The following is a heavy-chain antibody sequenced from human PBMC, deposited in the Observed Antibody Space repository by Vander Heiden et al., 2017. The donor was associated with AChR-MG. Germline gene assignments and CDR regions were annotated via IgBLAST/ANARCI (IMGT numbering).Heavy chain of an antibody. J-gene: IGHJ2*01. D-gene: IGHD2-21*02. CDR2: ISYDGSNK. CDR1: GFTSSSHC. Sequence: QVQLVESGGGVVQPGRSLRLSCAASGFTSSSHCLPWGRQAPGQGPELVAVISYDGSNKYYADSVKGRFTISRDNSKNTLYLQMNSLRAEDTAVYYCAKDSYCGGDCYFPRYFDLWGRGTLVTVSS. CDR3: AKDSYCGGDCYFPRYFDL. V-gene: IGHV3-30*18.